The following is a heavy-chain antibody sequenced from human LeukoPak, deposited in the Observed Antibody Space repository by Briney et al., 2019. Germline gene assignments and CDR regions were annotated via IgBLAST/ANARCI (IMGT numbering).Heavy chain of an antibody. D-gene: IGHD2-15*01. V-gene: IGHV3-23*01. CDR2: ISGSGGST. CDR3: AKGLRDCSGGSCYSPNYYYYGMDV. CDR1: GFTFSNYA. Sequence: GGSLRLSCAASGFTFSNYAMSWVRQAPGKGLEWVSTISGSGGSTYYADSVKGRFTISRDNSKNTLYLQMNSLRAEDTAVYYCAKGLRDCSGGSCYSPNYYYYGMDVWGQGTTVTVSS. J-gene: IGHJ6*02.